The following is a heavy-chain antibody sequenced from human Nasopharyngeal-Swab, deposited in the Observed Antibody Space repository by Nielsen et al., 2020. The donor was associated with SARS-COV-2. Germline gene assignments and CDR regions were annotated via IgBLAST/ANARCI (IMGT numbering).Heavy chain of an antibody. CDR2: IYSGGSST. D-gene: IGHD3-22*01. V-gene: IGHV3-23*03. Sequence: VRQAPGKGLEWVSVIYSGGSSTYYADSVKGRFTISRHNSKNTLYLQMNSLRAEDTAVYYCAKDYYDSSGYRAFYGMDVWGQGTTVTVSS. CDR3: AKDYYDSSGYRAFYGMDV. J-gene: IGHJ6*02.